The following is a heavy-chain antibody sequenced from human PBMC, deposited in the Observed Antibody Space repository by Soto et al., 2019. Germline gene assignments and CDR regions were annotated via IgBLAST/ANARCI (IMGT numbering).Heavy chain of an antibody. V-gene: IGHV1-2*02. Sequence: ASVKVSCKTSGDSFTDYYIHWVRQAPGQGLEWMGWINPNGGATKYAQRFQGRVTVTRDTSIRTVYMELSSLRSDDTAIYYCARESGGATATLDYYSLYMDVWGKGTTVTVSS. D-gene: IGHD5-12*01. CDR2: INPNGGAT. CDR1: GDSFTDYY. CDR3: ARESGGATATLDYYSLYMDV. J-gene: IGHJ6*03.